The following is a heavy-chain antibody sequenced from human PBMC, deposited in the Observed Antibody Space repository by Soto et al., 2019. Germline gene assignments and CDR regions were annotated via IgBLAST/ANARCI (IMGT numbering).Heavy chain of an antibody. Sequence: KTSETLSLTCAVYGGSFSGYYWSWIRQPPGKGLEWIGEINHSGSTNYNPSLKSRVTISVDTSKNQFSLKLSSVTAADTAVYYCARVTRGFYFDYWGQGTLVTVSS. CDR3: ARVTRGFYFDY. CDR2: INHSGST. CDR1: GGSFSGYY. D-gene: IGHD3-10*01. J-gene: IGHJ4*02. V-gene: IGHV4-34*01.